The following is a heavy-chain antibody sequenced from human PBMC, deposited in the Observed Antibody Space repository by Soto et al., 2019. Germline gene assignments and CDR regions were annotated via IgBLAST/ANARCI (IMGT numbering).Heavy chain of an antibody. CDR2: IYHSGST. J-gene: IGHJ4*02. V-gene: IGHV4-4*02. CDR3: ARARPESGGDY. Sequence: QVQLQESGPGLVKPSGTLSLTCAVSGGSISSNYWWSWVRQPPGKGLEWIGEIYHSGSTNYNPSLESRVTISVDTSTNQFSLKLSSVTAADTAVYYCARARPESGGDYWGQGTLVTVSS. CDR1: GGSISSNYW. D-gene: IGHD3-10*01.